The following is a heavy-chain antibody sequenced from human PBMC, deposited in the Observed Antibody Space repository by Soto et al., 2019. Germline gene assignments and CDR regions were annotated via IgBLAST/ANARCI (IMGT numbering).Heavy chain of an antibody. CDR2: ISGNGGST. D-gene: IGHD2-2*01. Sequence: PGGSLRLSCAASGFTFSIYAMGWVRQAPGKGLEWVSTISGNGGSTYYADSVKGRFTISRDNSKNKLFLQINSLRDDDSAVYYCAKRPASIITFDYWGQGTPVTVSS. CDR1: GFTFSIYA. V-gene: IGHV3-23*01. CDR3: AKRPASIITFDY. J-gene: IGHJ4*02.